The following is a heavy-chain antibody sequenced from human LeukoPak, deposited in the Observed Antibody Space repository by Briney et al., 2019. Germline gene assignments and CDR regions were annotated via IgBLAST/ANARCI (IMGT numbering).Heavy chain of an antibody. CDR2: INTNTGNP. CDR3: ARVRYYYDSSGYYLWDY. CDR1: GGTFSSYA. V-gene: IGHV7-4-1*02. D-gene: IGHD3-22*01. J-gene: IGHJ4*02. Sequence: ASVKVSCKASGGTFSSYAISWVRQAPGQGLEWMGWINTNTGNPTYAQGFTGRFVFSLDTSVSTAYLQISSLKAEDTAVYYCARVRYYYDSSGYYLWDYWGQGTLVTVSS.